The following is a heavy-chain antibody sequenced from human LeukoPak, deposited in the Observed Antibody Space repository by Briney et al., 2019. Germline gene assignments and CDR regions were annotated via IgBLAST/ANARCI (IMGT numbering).Heavy chain of an antibody. CDR3: ARDLGYSGSYLLDY. V-gene: IGHV3-30-3*01. CDR2: ISYDGSNK. CDR1: GFTFSSYA. J-gene: IGHJ4*02. D-gene: IGHD1-26*01. Sequence: GRSLRLSCAASGFTFSSYAMHWVRQAPGKGLEWVAVISYDGSNKYYADSVKGRFTISRDNSKNTLYLQMNSLRAEDTAVYYCARDLGYSGSYLLDYWGQGTLVTVSS.